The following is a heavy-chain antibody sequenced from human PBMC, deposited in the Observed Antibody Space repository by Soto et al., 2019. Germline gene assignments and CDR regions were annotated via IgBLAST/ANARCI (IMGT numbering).Heavy chain of an antibody. V-gene: IGHV4-61*01. CDR2: IYYSGST. CDR1: GGSVSSDSYY. Sequence: QVQLQESGPGLVKPSETLSLTCTVSGGSVSSDSYYWSWIRQPPGKRLEWIGYIYYSGSTNSNPSLTSRVTMSVDTSKNQFSLKLTSVTAADTAVYYCASLDCISTSCQFDYWGQGTLVTVSS. D-gene: IGHD2-2*01. J-gene: IGHJ4*02. CDR3: ASLDCISTSCQFDY.